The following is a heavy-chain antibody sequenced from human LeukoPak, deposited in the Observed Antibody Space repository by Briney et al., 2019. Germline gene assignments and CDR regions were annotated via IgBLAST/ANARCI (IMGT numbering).Heavy chain of an antibody. CDR1: GFTFSNYW. CDR2: IRSDGTST. Sequence: GGSLRLSCAASGFTFSNYWMHWVRQGPGKGLVWVSRIRSDGTSTSYADSVKGRFTISRDNAKNTLYLQMSSLRAEDTAVYYCARGNYGGYYGSGSYYIDYWGQGTLVTVSS. V-gene: IGHV3-74*01. J-gene: IGHJ4*02. D-gene: IGHD3-10*01. CDR3: ARGNYGGYYGSGSYYIDY.